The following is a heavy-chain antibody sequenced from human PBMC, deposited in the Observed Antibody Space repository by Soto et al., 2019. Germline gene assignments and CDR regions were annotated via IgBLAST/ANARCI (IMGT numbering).Heavy chain of an antibody. Sequence: SETLSLTCAVYGGSFSGYYWSWIRQPPGKGLEWIGEINHSGSTNYNPSLKSRVTISVDTSKNQFSLKLSSVSAADTAVYYCATGRGVRGVIITNYYYYGLDVWGQGTTVTVSS. V-gene: IGHV4-34*01. CDR2: INHSGST. D-gene: IGHD3-10*01. CDR1: GGSFSGYY. CDR3: ATGRGVRGVIITNYYYYGLDV. J-gene: IGHJ6*02.